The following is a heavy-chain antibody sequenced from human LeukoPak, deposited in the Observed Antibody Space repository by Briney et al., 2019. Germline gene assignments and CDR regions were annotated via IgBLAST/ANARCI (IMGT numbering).Heavy chain of an antibody. Sequence: GGSLRLSCAASGFTVSSKYMSWVRQAPGKGLEWVSVIYTGGSTHYADAVKGRFTISRDNSKNTLYLQMNSLRAEDTAVYYCAKDVIARAAQEYYFDYWGQGTLVTVSS. J-gene: IGHJ4*02. V-gene: IGHV3-53*01. CDR3: AKDVIARAAQEYYFDY. CDR2: IYTGGST. CDR1: GFTVSSKY. D-gene: IGHD2-21*01.